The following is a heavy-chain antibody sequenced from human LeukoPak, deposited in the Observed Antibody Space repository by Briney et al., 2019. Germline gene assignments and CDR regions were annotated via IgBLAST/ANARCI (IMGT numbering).Heavy chain of an antibody. J-gene: IGHJ4*02. CDR2: IRYDGSNK. CDR3: ARERDGYNSWYFDY. V-gene: IGHV3-30*02. D-gene: IGHD5-24*01. CDR1: GFTFSSYG. Sequence: GGSLRLSCAASGFTFSSYGMHWVRQAPGKELEWVAFIRYDGSNKYYADSVKGRFTISRDNSKNTLYLQMNSLRAEDTAVYYCARERDGYNSWYFDYWGQGTLVTVSS.